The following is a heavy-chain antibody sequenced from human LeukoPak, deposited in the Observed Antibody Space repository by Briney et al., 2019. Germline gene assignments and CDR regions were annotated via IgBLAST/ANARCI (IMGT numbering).Heavy chain of an antibody. CDR2: FSSSGDTI. CDR3: ARMSRGSYFDDY. CDR1: GFTLSSYG. J-gene: IGHJ4*02. Sequence: GGSLRLSCVASGFTLSSYGMKWVRQAPGQGLEWVSYFSSSGDTIYYADSVKGRFTISRDSAKNSLNLQMNSLRVEDTALYYCARMSRGSYFDDYWGQGTLVSVSA. V-gene: IGHV3-48*03. D-gene: IGHD3-10*01.